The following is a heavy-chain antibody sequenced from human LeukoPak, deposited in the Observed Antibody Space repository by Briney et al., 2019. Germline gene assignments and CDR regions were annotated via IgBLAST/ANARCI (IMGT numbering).Heavy chain of an antibody. CDR2: INRSSSTI. Sequence: GGSLRLSCAASGFIFSSYSMNWVRQAPGKGLEWVSYINRSSSTIYYADSVKGRFTISGDTAKNSLYLQMNSLRAEDTAVYYCARAYSSSSGKDAFDIWGQGTMVTVST. J-gene: IGHJ3*02. V-gene: IGHV3-48*01. D-gene: IGHD6-13*01. CDR1: GFIFSSYS. CDR3: ARAYSSSSGKDAFDI.